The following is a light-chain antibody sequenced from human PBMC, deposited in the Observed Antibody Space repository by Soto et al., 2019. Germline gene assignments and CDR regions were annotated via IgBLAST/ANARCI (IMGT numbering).Light chain of an antibody. J-gene: IGLJ3*02. Sequence: QSALTQPASVSGSPGQSITISCTGTSSDVGGSNYVSWYQQHPGKAPKLMIYEVSNRPSGVSNRFSGSKSGNTASLTISGLQAEDEADYSCRSYTSSSTVFGGGTQLTVL. V-gene: IGLV2-14*01. CDR2: EVS. CDR1: SSDVGGSNY. CDR3: RSYTSSSTV.